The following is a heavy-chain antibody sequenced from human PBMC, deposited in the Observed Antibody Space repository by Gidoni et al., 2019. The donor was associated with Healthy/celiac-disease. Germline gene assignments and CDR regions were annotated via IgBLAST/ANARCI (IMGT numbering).Heavy chain of an antibody. D-gene: IGHD3-10*01. CDR1: GFTFSSYA. CDR3: AKGGVGGSGSGYYYYGMDV. CDR2: IGGSGGST. Sequence: EVQLLESGGGLVQPGGSLRLSCPASGFTFSSYAMSWFRQAPGKGLEWVSAIGGSGGSTYYADSVKGRFTISRDNSKNTLYLQMNSLRAEDTAVYYCAKGGVGGSGSGYYYYGMDVWGQGTTVTVSS. V-gene: IGHV3-23*01. J-gene: IGHJ6*02.